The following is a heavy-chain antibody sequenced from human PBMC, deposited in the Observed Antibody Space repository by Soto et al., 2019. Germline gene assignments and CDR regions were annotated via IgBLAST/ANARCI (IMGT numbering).Heavy chain of an antibody. V-gene: IGHV4-31*03. D-gene: IGHD3-10*01. CDR2: IYYSGST. Sequence: QVQLQESGPGLVKPSQTLSLTCTVSGGSISSGGYYGSWIRQHPGKGLEWIGYIYYSGSTYYNPSLQSRVTISVDTSKNQFSLKLSSVTAADTAVYYCARDIPLYGSGTYGMDVWGQGTTVTVSS. CDR3: ARDIPLYGSGTYGMDV. J-gene: IGHJ6*02. CDR1: GGSISSGGYY.